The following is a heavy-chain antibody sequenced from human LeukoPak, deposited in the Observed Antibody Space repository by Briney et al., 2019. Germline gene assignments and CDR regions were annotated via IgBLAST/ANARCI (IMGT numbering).Heavy chain of an antibody. J-gene: IGHJ4*02. V-gene: IGHV4-61*02. CDR3: ARGGQGSSGYYYDY. CDR2: IYTSGST. D-gene: IGHD3-22*01. CDR1: GGSISSGSYY. Sequence: PSETLSLTCTVSGGSISSGSYYWSWIRQPAGKGLEWIGRIYTSGSTNYNPSLRSRATISIDTSKNQFSLRLSSVTAADTAVYYCARGGQGSSGYYYDYWGQGTLVTVSS.